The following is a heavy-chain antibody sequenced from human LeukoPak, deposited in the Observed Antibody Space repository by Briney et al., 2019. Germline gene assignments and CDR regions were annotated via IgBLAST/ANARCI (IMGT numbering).Heavy chain of an antibody. Sequence: SETLSLTCTVSGGSISSSNYYWGWIRQPPGRGLEWIGEINHSGSTNYNPSLKSRVTISVDTSKNQFSLKLSSVTAADTAVYYCARAPPHYYDSSGPVRYFQHWGQGTLVTVSS. CDR3: ARAPPHYYDSSGPVRYFQH. V-gene: IGHV4-39*07. D-gene: IGHD3-22*01. CDR2: INHSGST. J-gene: IGHJ1*01. CDR1: GGSISSSNYY.